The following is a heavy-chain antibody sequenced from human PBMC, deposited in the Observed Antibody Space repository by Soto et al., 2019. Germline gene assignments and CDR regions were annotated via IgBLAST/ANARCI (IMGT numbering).Heavy chain of an antibody. D-gene: IGHD2-2*01. Sequence: GSLRLSCADSGFTFSTYDMHWVRHTTGKGLEWVSGIGTGGDPYYPGSVKGRFTISRENAKNSLYLQMNSLRAGDKAVYYCARGRYCSSTSCGGMDVWGQGTTVTVSS. CDR1: GFTFSTYD. CDR3: ARGRYCSSTSCGGMDV. CDR2: IGTGGDP. V-gene: IGHV3-13*05. J-gene: IGHJ6*02.